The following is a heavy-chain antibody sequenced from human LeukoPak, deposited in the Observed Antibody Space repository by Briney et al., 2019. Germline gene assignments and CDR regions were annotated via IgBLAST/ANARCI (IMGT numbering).Heavy chain of an antibody. Sequence: SVKVSCKASGGTFSSYAISWVRQAPGQGLEWMGRIIPIFGTANYAQKFQGRVTITTNESTSTAYMELSSLRSVDTAVYYCARAPYDYVWGSYRNFDYWGQGTLVTVSS. CDR1: GGTFSSYA. CDR3: ARAPYDYVWGSYRNFDY. V-gene: IGHV1-69*05. J-gene: IGHJ4*02. CDR2: IIPIFGTA. D-gene: IGHD3-16*02.